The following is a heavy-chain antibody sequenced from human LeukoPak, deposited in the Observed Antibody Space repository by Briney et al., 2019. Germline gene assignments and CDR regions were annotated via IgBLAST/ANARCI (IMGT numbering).Heavy chain of an antibody. D-gene: IGHD4-17*01. Sequence: QPGGSLRLSCAASGFTVSSNYMTWVRQAPGKGLEWVSVIYSGDSTYYADSVKGRFTISRDSSRNTLYLQMNSLRAEDTAVYYCARDSTATTTDYWGQGAPVTVSS. V-gene: IGHV3-53*01. CDR1: GFTVSSNY. CDR2: IYSGDST. J-gene: IGHJ4*02. CDR3: ARDSTATTTDY.